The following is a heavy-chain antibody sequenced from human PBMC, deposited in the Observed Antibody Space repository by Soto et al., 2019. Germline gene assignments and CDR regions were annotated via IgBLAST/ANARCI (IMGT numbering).Heavy chain of an antibody. CDR1: GASIISYY. Sequence: PSETLSLTCTVSGASIISYYWSWIRQPPGKGLEWIGYIYYSGSTNYNPSLKSRVSISIDTSKNQFSLKLSSVTAADTAVYYCARAYGYYFDYWGQGTLVTVSS. D-gene: IGHD4-17*01. CDR3: ARAYGYYFDY. J-gene: IGHJ4*02. V-gene: IGHV4-59*01. CDR2: IYYSGST.